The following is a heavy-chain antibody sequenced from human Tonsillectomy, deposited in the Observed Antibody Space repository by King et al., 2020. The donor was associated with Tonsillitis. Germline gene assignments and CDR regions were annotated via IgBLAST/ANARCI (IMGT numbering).Heavy chain of an antibody. D-gene: IGHD1-1*01. J-gene: IGHJ6*03. CDR1: GFTFSSYW. CDR2: INSDGSST. Sequence: VQLVESGGGLVQPGGSLRLSCAASGFTFSSYWMHWVRQAPGKGLVWVSRINSDGSSTSYADSVKGRFTISRDNAKNTRYLQMNSLRAEDTAVYYCAREVPIYYYYMDVWGKGTTVTVSS. CDR3: AREVPIYYYYMDV. V-gene: IGHV3-74*01.